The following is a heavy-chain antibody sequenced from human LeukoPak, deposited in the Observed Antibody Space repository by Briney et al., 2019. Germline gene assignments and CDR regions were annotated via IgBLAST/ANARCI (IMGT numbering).Heavy chain of an antibody. CDR2: IYADGAT. J-gene: IGHJ6*03. D-gene: IGHD6-19*01. CDR3: AREEGIAVAGTQINYYYYYMDV. Sequence: GGSLSLSCAASGFTVSQNHMSWVRQAPGRGLEWVSLIYADGATHYADSVKGRFTISRDNSKNTLYLQMNSLRAEDTAVYYCAREEGIAVAGTQINYYYYYMDVWGKGTTVTVSS. V-gene: IGHV3-66*02. CDR1: GFTVSQNH.